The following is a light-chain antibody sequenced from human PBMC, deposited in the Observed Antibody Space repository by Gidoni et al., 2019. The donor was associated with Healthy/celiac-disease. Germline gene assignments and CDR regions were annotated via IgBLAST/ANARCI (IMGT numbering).Light chain of an antibody. CDR1: KLGDKY. CDR3: QAWDSSPL. J-gene: IGLJ2*01. Sequence: SYELTQPPSVSVSPGQTASITCSGDKLGDKYACWYQQKPGQSTVLVIYQDSKRPSGIPARFSGSNSGNTATLTISGTQAMDEADYYCQAWDSSPLFGGGTKLTVL. V-gene: IGLV3-1*01. CDR2: QDS.